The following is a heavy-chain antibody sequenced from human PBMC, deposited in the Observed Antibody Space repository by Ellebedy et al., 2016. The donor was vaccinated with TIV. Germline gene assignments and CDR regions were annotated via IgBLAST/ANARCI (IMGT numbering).Heavy chain of an antibody. CDR3: ATDRGYFTFDY. CDR2: IKEDGSQT. J-gene: IGHJ4*02. D-gene: IGHD3-9*01. CDR1: GFTFSSYS. V-gene: IGHV3-7*03. Sequence: GESLKISCAASGFTFSSYSMNWVRQAPGKGLEWVANIKEDGSQTYYVGSVKGRFTISRDNAKNSLYLQMNSLRADDTAVYYCATDRGYFTFDYWGQGSLITVSS.